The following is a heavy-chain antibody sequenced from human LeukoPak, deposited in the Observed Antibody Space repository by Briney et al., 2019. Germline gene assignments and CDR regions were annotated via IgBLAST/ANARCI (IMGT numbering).Heavy chain of an antibody. CDR1: GYTFTSYG. D-gene: IGHD3-10*02. CDR3: ATYHFRGDTHYFDY. J-gene: IGHJ4*02. Sequence: GASVKVSCKASGYTFTSYGISWVRQAPGQGLEWMGWISAYNGNTNYAQKLQGRVTMTTDTSTSTAYMELRSLRSDDTAVYYCATYHFRGDTHYFDYWGQGILVTVSS. CDR2: ISAYNGNT. V-gene: IGHV1-18*01.